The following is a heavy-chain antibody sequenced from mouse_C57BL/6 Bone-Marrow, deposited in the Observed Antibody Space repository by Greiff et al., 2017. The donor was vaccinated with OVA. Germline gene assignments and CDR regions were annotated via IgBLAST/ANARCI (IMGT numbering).Heavy chain of an antibody. D-gene: IGHD1-1*01. Sequence: QVQLQQSGAELARPGASVKLSCKASGYTFTSYGISWVKQRTGQGLEWIGEIYPRSGNTYYNEKFKGKATLTADKSSSTAYMELRSLTSEDSAVYFCARRSTTVDWYFDVWGTGTTVTVSS. CDR2: IYPRSGNT. CDR1: GYTFTSYG. J-gene: IGHJ1*03. V-gene: IGHV1-81*01. CDR3: ARRSTTVDWYFDV.